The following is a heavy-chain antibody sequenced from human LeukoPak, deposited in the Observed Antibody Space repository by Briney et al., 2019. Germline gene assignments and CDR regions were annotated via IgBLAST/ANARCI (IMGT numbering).Heavy chain of an antibody. CDR2: IYYSGST. V-gene: IGHV4-59*01. CDR3: ARASSGWYGLFDY. Sequence: PSQTLSLTCTVSAGSISSYYWSWIRQPPGKGLEWIGYIYYSGSTNYNPSLKSRVTISVDMSKNQFSLKLSSVTAADTAVYYCARASSGWYGLFDYWGQGTLVTVSS. CDR1: AGSISSYY. D-gene: IGHD6-19*01. J-gene: IGHJ4*02.